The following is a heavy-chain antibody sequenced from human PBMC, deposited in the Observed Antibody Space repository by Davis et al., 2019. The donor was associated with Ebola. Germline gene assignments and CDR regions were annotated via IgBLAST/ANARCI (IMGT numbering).Heavy chain of an antibody. J-gene: IGHJ4*02. CDR3: AKDLGYYDSSGPGY. CDR1: GFTFSSYA. Sequence: PGGSLRLSCAASGFTFSSYAMSWVRQAPGKGLEWVSAISGSGGSTYYADSVKGRFTISRDNSKNTLYLQMNSLRAEDTAVYYCAKDLGYYDSSGPGYWGQGTLVTVSS. V-gene: IGHV3-23*01. CDR2: ISGSGGST. D-gene: IGHD3-22*01.